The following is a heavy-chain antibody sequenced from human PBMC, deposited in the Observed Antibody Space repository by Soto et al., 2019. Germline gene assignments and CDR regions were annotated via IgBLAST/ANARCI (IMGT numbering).Heavy chain of an antibody. CDR2: IYYSGST. J-gene: IGHJ4*02. CDR1: GGSISSYY. V-gene: IGHV4-59*01. Sequence: SETLSLTRTVSGGSISSYYWSWIRQPPGKGLEWIGYIYYSGSTNYNPSLKSRVTISVDTSKNQFSLKLSSVTAADTAVYYCARASTLYDFWSGYYGFYFDYWGQGTLVTVSS. D-gene: IGHD3-3*01. CDR3: ARASTLYDFWSGYYGFYFDY.